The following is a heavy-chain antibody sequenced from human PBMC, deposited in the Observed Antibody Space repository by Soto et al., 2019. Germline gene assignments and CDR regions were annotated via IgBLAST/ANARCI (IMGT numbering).Heavy chain of an antibody. D-gene: IGHD2-8*01. CDR3: AKYCSSDVCFDY. CDR1: GFSFSDYD. Sequence: PGGSLRLSCTASGFSFSDYDMHWVRQAPGKGLEWVSTIGAARDPYYTGSVKHRFTISRENAKNSLYLQMSSLRDEDTAVYYCAKYCSSDVCFDYWGQGTLVTVS. J-gene: IGHJ4*02. V-gene: IGHV3-13*05. CDR2: IGAARDP.